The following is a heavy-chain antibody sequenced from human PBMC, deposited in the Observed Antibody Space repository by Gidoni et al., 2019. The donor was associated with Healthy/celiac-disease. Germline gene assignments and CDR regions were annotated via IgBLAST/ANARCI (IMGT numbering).Heavy chain of an antibody. D-gene: IGHD1-26*01. CDR1: GYSISSGYY. Sequence: QVQLQESGPGLVKPSETLSLTCTVSGYSISSGYYWGWSRQPPGKGLEWIGSIYHSGSTYYNPSLKSRVTISVDTSKNQFSLKLSSVTAADTAVYYCATLLVGATGVGYWGQGTLVTVSS. V-gene: IGHV4-38-2*02. CDR2: IYHSGST. J-gene: IGHJ4*02. CDR3: ATLLVGATGVGY.